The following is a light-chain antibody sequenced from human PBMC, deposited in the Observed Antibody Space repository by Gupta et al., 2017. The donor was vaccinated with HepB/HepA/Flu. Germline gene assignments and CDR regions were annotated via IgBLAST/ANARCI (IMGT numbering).Light chain of an antibody. J-gene: IGKJ3*01. CDR2: GAS. CDR1: QDITNY. CDR3: QKDNSAPFT. V-gene: IGKV1-27*01. Sequence: DIQMTQSPSSLSASVGDRVTITCRASQDITNYLAWYQQKPGKVPKLLIYGASTLQSGVPSRFSGSGSGTDFVLTISSLQPEDVATYYCQKDNSAPFTFGHGTKVDIK.